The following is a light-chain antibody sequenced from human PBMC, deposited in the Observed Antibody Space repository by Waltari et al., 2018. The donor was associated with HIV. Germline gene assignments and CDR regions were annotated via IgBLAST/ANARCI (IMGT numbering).Light chain of an antibody. CDR2: GAS. CDR1: QAVNIY. CDR3: QQYGSPPLT. Sequence: EVVLTQSPGTLSLSPGERATLYCRASQAVNIYLAWYQQKSGQAPRLLMFGASARAAGIPERFTGSGSGTDFTLTITRLEPEDFAVYYCQQYGSPPLTFGGGTKVEIK. V-gene: IGKV3-20*01. J-gene: IGKJ4*01.